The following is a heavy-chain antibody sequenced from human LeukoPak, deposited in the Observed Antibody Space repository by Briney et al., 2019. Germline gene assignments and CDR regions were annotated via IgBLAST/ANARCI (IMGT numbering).Heavy chain of an antibody. CDR3: ARTDYYDSRGYPGAFDI. J-gene: IGHJ3*02. Sequence: PSQTLSLTCTVSGVSISSGGYYWSCIRQPPGKDLEGIVYNYHSGSAYDNPSFKSRVTISVDRSKHQLSLKLSSVTAADMPVYYCARTDYYDSRGYPGAFDIWGQGTMVTVSS. CDR2: NYHSGSA. D-gene: IGHD3-22*01. V-gene: IGHV4-30-2*01. CDR1: GVSISSGGYY.